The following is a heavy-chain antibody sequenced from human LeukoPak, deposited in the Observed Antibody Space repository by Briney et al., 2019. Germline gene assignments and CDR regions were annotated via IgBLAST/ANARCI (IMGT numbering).Heavy chain of an antibody. J-gene: IGHJ3*02. CDR1: GYTFTSYG. D-gene: IGHD1-26*01. V-gene: IGHV1-18*01. Sequence: ASLKVSCTASGYTFTSYGISWVRQAPGQGLEWMGWISAYNGNTNYAQTLQGRVTMTTDTSTSTAYMELRSLRSDDTAVYYCAGNTPRVPDSGSYFGGLGAFDIWGQGTMVTVSS. CDR3: AGNTPRVPDSGSYFGGLGAFDI. CDR2: ISAYNGNT.